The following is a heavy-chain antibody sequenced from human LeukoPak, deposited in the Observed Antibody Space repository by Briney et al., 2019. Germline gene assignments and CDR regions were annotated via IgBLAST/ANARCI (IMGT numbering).Heavy chain of an antibody. CDR1: EFTFSSYG. V-gene: IGHV3-33*01. D-gene: IGHD2-2*02. J-gene: IGHJ4*02. Sequence: GGSLSPSCAASEFTFSSYGMHWVHQAPGKGLEWVAVIWYDGSNKYYADSVKGRFTISRDNSKNTLYLQMNSLRAEDTAVYYCARGGCSSTSCYNYFDYWGQGTLVTVSS. CDR2: IWYDGSNK. CDR3: ARGGCSSTSCYNYFDY.